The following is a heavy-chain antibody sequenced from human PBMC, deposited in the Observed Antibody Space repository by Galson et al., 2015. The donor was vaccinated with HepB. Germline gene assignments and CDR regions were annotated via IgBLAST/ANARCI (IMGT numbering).Heavy chain of an antibody. CDR2: IYSGGAT. J-gene: IGHJ4*02. CDR3: ASPFCTGGSCYPLWY. V-gene: IGHV3-53*01. D-gene: IGHD2-15*01. CDR1: GFTVSNTY. Sequence: SLRLSCAAPGFTVSNTYMNWVRQAPGKGLEWVSVIYSGGATYYADSVKGRFTISRDNSKNTLYLHVNNLRAEDTAVYYCASPFCTGGSCYPLWYWGQGTLVTVSS.